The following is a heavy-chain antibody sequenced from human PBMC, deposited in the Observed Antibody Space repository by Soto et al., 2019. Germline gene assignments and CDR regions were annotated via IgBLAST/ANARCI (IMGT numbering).Heavy chain of an antibody. D-gene: IGHD5-18*01. Sequence: QVQLVQSGAEVKKPGSSVKVSCKASGGTFSRHPISWVRQAPGQGLEWMGGIIPFSDTTNNAQKFQGRVTISADESTSTAYMELSSLRSDDTAVYYCTREGYKYGRPANFDSWGQGTLVTVSS. CDR1: GGTFSRHP. CDR2: IIPFSDTT. V-gene: IGHV1-69*01. CDR3: TREGYKYGRPANFDS. J-gene: IGHJ4*02.